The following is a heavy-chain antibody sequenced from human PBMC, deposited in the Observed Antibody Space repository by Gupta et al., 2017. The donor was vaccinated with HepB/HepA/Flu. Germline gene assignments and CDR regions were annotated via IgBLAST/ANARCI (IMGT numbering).Heavy chain of an antibody. J-gene: IGHJ4*02. Sequence: QVQLVESGGGVVQPGRSLRLSCAASGFTFSSYGMHWVRQAPGKGLEWVAVIWYDGSNKYYADPVKGRFTISRDNSKNTLYLQMNSLRAEDTAVYYCARAPGIAAAQFDYWGQGTLVTVSS. V-gene: IGHV3-33*01. D-gene: IGHD6-13*01. CDR3: ARAPGIAAAQFDY. CDR1: GFTFSSYG. CDR2: IWYDGSNK.